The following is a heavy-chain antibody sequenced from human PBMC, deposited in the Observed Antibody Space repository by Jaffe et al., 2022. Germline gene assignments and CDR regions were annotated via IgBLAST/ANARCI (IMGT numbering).Heavy chain of an antibody. V-gene: IGHV3-30*02. CDR2: IRYDGSNK. J-gene: IGHJ4*02. Sequence: QVQLVESGGGVVQPGGSLRLSCAASGFTFSSYGMHWVRQAPGKGLEWVAFIRYDGSNKYYADSVKGRFTISRDNSKNTLYLQMNSLRAEDTAVYYCAKGLRGYSGYVEYWGQGTLVTVSS. D-gene: IGHD5-12*01. CDR3: AKGLRGYSGYVEY. CDR1: GFTFSSYG.